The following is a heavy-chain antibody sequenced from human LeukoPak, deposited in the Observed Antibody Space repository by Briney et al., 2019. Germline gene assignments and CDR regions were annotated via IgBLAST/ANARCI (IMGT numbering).Heavy chain of an antibody. J-gene: IGHJ4*02. V-gene: IGHV3-21*01. CDR1: GFTFISYT. Sequence: KPGGSLRLSCAASGFTFISYTMNWVRQAPGKGLERVSSITSSSYIYYADSVQGRFTISRDNANNSLSLQMDSLTAEDPAVYYCARARGGGSVVVPGDYWGQGTLVTVSS. CDR3: ARARGGGSVVVPGDY. CDR2: ITSSSYI. D-gene: IGHD2-2*01.